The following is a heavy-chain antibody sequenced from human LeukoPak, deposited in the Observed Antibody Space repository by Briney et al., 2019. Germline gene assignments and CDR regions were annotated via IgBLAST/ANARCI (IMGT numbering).Heavy chain of an antibody. CDR1: GGSISSYH. D-gene: IGHD3-10*01. CDR2: IYTPGST. Sequence: PSETLSLTCTVSGGSISSYHWSWIRQPAGKGLEWIGHIYTPGSTKYNPSLKSRVTMSVDTSKNQFSLKLSSVTAADTAVYYCAGSGSYTMPFDYWGQGTLVTVSS. V-gene: IGHV4-4*07. CDR3: AGSGSYTMPFDY. J-gene: IGHJ4*02.